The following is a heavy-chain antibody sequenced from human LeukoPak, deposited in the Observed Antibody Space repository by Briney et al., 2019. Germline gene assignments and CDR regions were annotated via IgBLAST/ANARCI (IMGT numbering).Heavy chain of an antibody. D-gene: IGHD4-17*01. V-gene: IGHV4-39*07. J-gene: IGHJ3*02. Sequence: SETLSLTCTVSGGSIRSSSYYWGWIRQPPGKGLEWIGEINHSGSTNYNPSLKSRVTISVDTSKNQFSLKLSSVTAADTAVYYCARGSKRRYGAFDIWGQGTMVTVSS. CDR2: INHSGST. CDR3: ARGSKRRYGAFDI. CDR1: GGSIRSSSYY.